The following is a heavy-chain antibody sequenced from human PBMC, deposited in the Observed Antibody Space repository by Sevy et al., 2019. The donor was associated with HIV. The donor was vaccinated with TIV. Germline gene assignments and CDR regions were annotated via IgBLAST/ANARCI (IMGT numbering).Heavy chain of an antibody. CDR3: ARGQITTIGFDY. CDR2: IHYSGNP. D-gene: IGHD1-1*01. CDR1: GDSISSSGYY. J-gene: IGHJ4*02. V-gene: IGHV4-31*03. Sequence: SETLSLTCTVSGDSISSSGYYWSWIRQHPGEGLEWIGYIHYSGNPYYNPSLKSRLIISLDTSKNQFSLKLSSVTAADTAVYYCARGQITTIGFDYWGQGTLVTVSS.